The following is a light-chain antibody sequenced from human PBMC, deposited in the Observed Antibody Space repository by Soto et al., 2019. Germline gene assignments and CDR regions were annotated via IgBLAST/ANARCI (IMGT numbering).Light chain of an antibody. J-gene: IGKJ1*01. CDR1: QGISSY. V-gene: IGKV1-8*01. CDR2: AAS. Sequence: AIRVTQSPSSFSASTGDRGTITCRASQGISSYLAWYQQKPGKAPKLLIYAASTLQSGVPSRFSGSGSGTDFTLTISRLEPEDFAVYYCQQYGSSGTFGQGTKVDI. CDR3: QQYGSSGT.